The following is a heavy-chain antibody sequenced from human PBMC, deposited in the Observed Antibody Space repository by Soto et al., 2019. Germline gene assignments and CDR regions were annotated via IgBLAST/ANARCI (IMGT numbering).Heavy chain of an antibody. Sequence: LSLTCTVSGGSISSSSYYWGWIRQPPGKGLEWIGSIYYSGSTYYNPSLKSRVTISVDTSKNQFSLKLSSVTAADTAVYYCARHLWFGGYYYYGMDVWGQGTTVTVSS. CDR2: IYYSGST. J-gene: IGHJ6*02. V-gene: IGHV4-39*01. CDR3: ARHLWFGGYYYYGMDV. D-gene: IGHD3-10*01. CDR1: GGSISSSSYY.